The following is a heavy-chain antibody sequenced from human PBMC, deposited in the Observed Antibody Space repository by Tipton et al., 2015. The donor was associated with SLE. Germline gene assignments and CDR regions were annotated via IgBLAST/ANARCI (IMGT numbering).Heavy chain of an antibody. J-gene: IGHJ3*02. CDR3: ARDPHHAFDI. V-gene: IGHV3-7*03. CDR2: IKQDGSEK. CDR1: GFTFSSYW. Sequence: SLRLSCAAPGFTFSSYWMSWVRQAPGKGLEWVANIKQDGSEKYYVDSVKGRFTISRDNAKNSLYLQMNSLRAEDTAVYYCARDPHHAFDIWGQGTMVTVSS.